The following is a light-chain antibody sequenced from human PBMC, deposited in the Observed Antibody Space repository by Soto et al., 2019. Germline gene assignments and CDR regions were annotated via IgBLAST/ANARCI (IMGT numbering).Light chain of an antibody. CDR2: KAS. J-gene: IGKJ5*01. CDR3: EQYDTYAIT. Sequence: DIQMTQSPSIVSASVGDRVTITCRASQNINSWLAWYQRKPGRAPKFLMYKASSLESGVPSRFSGSESGTEFTLTISSLQPDHSAIYYCEQYDTYAITFGLGTRLEI. V-gene: IGKV1-5*03. CDR1: QNINSW.